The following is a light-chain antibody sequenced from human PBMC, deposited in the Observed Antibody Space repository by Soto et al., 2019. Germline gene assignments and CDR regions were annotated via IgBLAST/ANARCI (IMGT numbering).Light chain of an antibody. CDR1: QSISSGH. V-gene: IGKV3-15*01. Sequence: EIVLTQSPGTLSLSPGERATLSCGASQSISSGHLAWYHQKPGQAPRLLIYGASTRATGIPARFSGSGSGTEFTLTINSLQSEDFAVYYCQQYNNWPRTFGQGTKVDIK. J-gene: IGKJ1*01. CDR2: GAS. CDR3: QQYNNWPRT.